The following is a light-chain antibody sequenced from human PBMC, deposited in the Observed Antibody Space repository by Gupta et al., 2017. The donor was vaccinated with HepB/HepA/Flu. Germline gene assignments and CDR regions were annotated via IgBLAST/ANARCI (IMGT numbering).Light chain of an antibody. CDR3: QSEDSSGTSVV. V-gene: IGLV3-25*03. Sequence: SYELTQPPSVSVSPGQTARITCSGDALRNKFVCWYQQKPGQAPVLLIYKDTQRPSGIPERISCSSSGATVTLTISWVQSEDEADYYCQSEDSSGTSVVFGGGTKLTVL. J-gene: IGLJ2*01. CDR1: ALRNKF. CDR2: KDT.